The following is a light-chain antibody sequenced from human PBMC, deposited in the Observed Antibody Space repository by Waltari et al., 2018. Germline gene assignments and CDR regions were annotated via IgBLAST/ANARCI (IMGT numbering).Light chain of an antibody. CDR3: SSYAGSGNVV. J-gene: IGLJ3*02. V-gene: IGLV2-8*01. CDR2: EVT. Sequence: QSALTQPPSASGSPGQSVTISCTGTSSDIGTYNLVSWYQQGPGKAPKLIIYEVTKRPSGVPDRFPGSKSGNTASLTVSGLQADDEADYYCSSYAGSGNVVFGGGTKLTVL. CDR1: SSDIGTYNL.